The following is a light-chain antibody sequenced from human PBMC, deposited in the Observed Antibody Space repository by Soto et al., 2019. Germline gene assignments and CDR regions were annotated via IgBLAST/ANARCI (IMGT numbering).Light chain of an antibody. J-gene: IGKJ1*01. CDR3: QQYGSSPRT. V-gene: IGKV3-20*01. CDR2: GAT. Sequence: EIVLTQSPGTLSLSPGERATLSCRASQSVSSSYLAWYQQKPGQAPRLLIYGATSRATGIPDRFSGSGSGTDFTLTISRLETSDFAVYYCQQYGSSPRTFGQGTKVESK. CDR1: QSVSSSY.